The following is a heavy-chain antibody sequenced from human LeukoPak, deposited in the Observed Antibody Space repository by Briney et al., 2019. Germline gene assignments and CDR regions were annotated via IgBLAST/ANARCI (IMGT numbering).Heavy chain of an antibody. J-gene: IGHJ3*02. D-gene: IGHD4-17*01. CDR1: GDSVSSNSAA. CDR3: ARVARTYTTVTSIANHAFDI. Sequence: SQTLSLTCAISGDSVSSNSAAWNWIRQSPSRGLEWLGRTYYRSKWYNEYAVSVKSRITINPDTSKNQFSLQLNSVTPEDTAVYYCARVARTYTTVTSIANHAFDIWGQGTMVTVSS. V-gene: IGHV6-1*01. CDR2: TYYRSKWYN.